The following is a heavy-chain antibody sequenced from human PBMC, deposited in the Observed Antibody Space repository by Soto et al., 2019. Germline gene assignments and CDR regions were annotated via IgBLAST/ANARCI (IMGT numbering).Heavy chain of an antibody. J-gene: IGHJ5*02. CDR1: GYSFTSYW. CDR3: ARAGGPILTGNQNNWFDP. V-gene: IGHV5-10-1*01. D-gene: IGHD3-9*01. CDR2: IDPSDSYT. Sequence: GESLNISCKGSGYSFTSYWISWVRQMPGKGLEWMGRIDPSDSYTNYSPSFQGHVTISADKSISTAYLQWSSLKASDTAMYYCARAGGPILTGNQNNWFDPWGQGTLVTVSS.